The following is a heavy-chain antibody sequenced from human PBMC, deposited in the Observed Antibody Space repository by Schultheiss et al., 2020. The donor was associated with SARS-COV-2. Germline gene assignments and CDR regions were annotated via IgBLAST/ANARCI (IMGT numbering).Heavy chain of an antibody. V-gene: IGHV5-51*01. CDR3: ARLRYGWRGADY. J-gene: IGHJ4*02. CDR2: IYPGDSDT. Sequence: GGSLRLSCKGSGYSFTSYWIGWVRQMPGKGLEWMGIIYPGDSDTRYRPSFQGQVTISADKSISTAYLQWSNLQASDTAMYYCARLRYGWRGADYWGQGTLVTVSS. D-gene: IGHD5-18*01. CDR1: GYSFTSYW.